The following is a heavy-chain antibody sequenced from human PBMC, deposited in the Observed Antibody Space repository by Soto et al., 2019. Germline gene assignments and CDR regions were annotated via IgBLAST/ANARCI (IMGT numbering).Heavy chain of an antibody. J-gene: IGHJ5*01. Sequence: GGSLRLSCAASGFTFRTYWMHWVRQAPGEGLVWVARINSDGSSTSYAGSVKGRFTISRDDAENTLSLEMNTLRADDTAVYYCVRESKAYVSFWFDSWGQGTLVTVSS. CDR3: VRESKAYVSFWFDS. CDR2: INSDGSST. D-gene: IGHD3-16*01. V-gene: IGHV3-74*01. CDR1: GFTFRTYW.